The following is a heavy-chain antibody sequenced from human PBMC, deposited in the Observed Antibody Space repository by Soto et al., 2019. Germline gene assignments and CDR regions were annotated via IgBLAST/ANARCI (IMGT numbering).Heavy chain of an antibody. CDR1: GFIFRSYT. V-gene: IGHV3-30-3*01. CDR2: ITYDGSNQ. J-gene: IGHJ4*02. Sequence: HPGGSLRLSXAASGFIFRSYTMHWVRQAPGKGLEWLGVITYDGSNQYYADSVKGRFTISRDNSRDMLYLQMNSLRPDDTALYYCVRAPSGSYPEFDYWGQGTLVTVSS. D-gene: IGHD1-26*01. CDR3: VRAPSGSYPEFDY.